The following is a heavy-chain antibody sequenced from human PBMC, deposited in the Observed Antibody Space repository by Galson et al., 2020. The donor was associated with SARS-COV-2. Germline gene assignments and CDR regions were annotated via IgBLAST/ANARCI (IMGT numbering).Heavy chain of an antibody. J-gene: IGHJ6*02. Sequence: ASETLSLTCTVSGGSISSGGYYWSWIRQHPGKGLEWIGYIYYSGSTYYNPSLKSRVTISVDTSKNQFSLKLSSVTAADTAVYYCARAPPGEQQLVYPYYYYYGMDVWGQGTTVTVSS. V-gene: IGHV4-31*03. D-gene: IGHD6-13*01. CDR3: ARAPPGEQQLVYPYYYYYGMDV. CDR1: GGSISSGGYY. CDR2: IYYSGST.